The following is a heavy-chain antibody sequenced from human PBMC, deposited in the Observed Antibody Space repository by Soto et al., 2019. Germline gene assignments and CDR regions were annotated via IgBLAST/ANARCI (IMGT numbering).Heavy chain of an antibody. CDR1: GGSISSYY. V-gene: IGHV4-4*07. Sequence: SSDTLSLTCTVSGGSISSYYWSWIRQPAGKGLEWIGRIYTSGSTNYNPTLKSRVTMSVDTSKNQFSLKLSSVTAADTAVYYCARGYDDMSGYYYYYYGMDVWGQGTTVTVSS. CDR2: IYTSGST. D-gene: IGHD3-22*01. CDR3: ARGYDDMSGYYYYYYGMDV. J-gene: IGHJ6*02.